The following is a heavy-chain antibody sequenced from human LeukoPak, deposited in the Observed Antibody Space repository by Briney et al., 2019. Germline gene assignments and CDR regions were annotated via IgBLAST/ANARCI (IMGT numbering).Heavy chain of an antibody. CDR1: GGSISSSSYY. Sequence: SETLSLXCTVSGGSISSSSYYWGWIRQPPGKGLEWIGSIYYSGSTYYNPSLKSRVTISVDTSKNQFSLKLSSVTAADTAVYYCARQVDFWSGYPFDYWGQGTLVTVSS. J-gene: IGHJ4*02. CDR3: ARQVDFWSGYPFDY. V-gene: IGHV4-39*01. CDR2: IYYSGST. D-gene: IGHD3-3*01.